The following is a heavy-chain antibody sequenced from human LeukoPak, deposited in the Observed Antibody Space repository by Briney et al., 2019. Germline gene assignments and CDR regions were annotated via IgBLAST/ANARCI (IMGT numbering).Heavy chain of an antibody. V-gene: IGHV3-9*01. D-gene: IGHD6-19*01. J-gene: IGHJ4*02. Sequence: RSGGSLRLSCAGSGFIFNNYAMHWVRQPPGKGLEWVSGISWNSGTIDYADSVRGRFTISRDNAKNSLYLQMDSLRVEDTAFYYCAKDNRRHYTSGPNPDSLHWGQGALVTVFS. CDR3: AKDNRRHYTSGPNPDSLH. CDR1: GFIFNNYA. CDR2: ISWNSGTI.